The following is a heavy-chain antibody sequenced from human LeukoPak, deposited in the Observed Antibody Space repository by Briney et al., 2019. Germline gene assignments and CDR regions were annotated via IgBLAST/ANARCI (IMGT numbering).Heavy chain of an antibody. CDR1: GFTFSSYA. D-gene: IGHD6-19*01. J-gene: IGHJ4*02. CDR2: ISGSGGST. Sequence: GGSLRLSCAASGFTFSSYAMSWVRQAPGKGLEWVSAISGSGGSTYYADSVKGRFTISRDNSENTLYLQMNSLRAGDTAVYYCAMEAVVTYYFDYWGQGTLVTVSS. V-gene: IGHV3-23*01. CDR3: AMEAVVTYYFDY.